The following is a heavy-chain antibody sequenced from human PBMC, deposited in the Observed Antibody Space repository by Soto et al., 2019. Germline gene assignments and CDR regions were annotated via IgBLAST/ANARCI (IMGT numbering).Heavy chain of an antibody. Sequence: QVQLQESGPGLVKPSQTLSLTCTVSGGSISSGGYYWSWIRQHPGKGLEWIGYIYYSGSTYYNPSLKSRVTISVDTSKTQFSLKLSSVTAADTAVYYCAREFLTEGIAAAGTFDYWGQGTLVTVSS. D-gene: IGHD6-13*01. CDR2: IYYSGST. CDR3: AREFLTEGIAAAGTFDY. V-gene: IGHV4-31*03. CDR1: GGSISSGGYY. J-gene: IGHJ4*02.